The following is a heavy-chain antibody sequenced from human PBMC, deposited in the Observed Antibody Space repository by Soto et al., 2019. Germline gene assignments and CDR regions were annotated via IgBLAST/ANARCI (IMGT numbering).Heavy chain of an antibody. V-gene: IGHV4-39*01. Sequence: QLQLQESGPGLVKPSETLSLTCTVSGDSISSSYYWGWARQPPGKGLECIGAVYYTGFTYYNPSLKSRLTISLDTSKNQFSLRLSSVTAADTAIYYCARLPVVVIALGYFDPWGPGTLVTVSS. CDR3: ARLPVVVIALGYFDP. J-gene: IGHJ5*02. CDR2: VYYTGFT. D-gene: IGHD2-21*01. CDR1: GDSISSSYY.